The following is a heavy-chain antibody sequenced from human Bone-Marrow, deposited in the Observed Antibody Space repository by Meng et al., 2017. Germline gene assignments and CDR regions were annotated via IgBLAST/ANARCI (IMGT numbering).Heavy chain of an antibody. CDR2: INAGNGNT. CDR3: ARGSGEQWLVNDAFDI. J-gene: IGHJ3*02. Sequence: ASVKVSCKASGYTFTSYAMHWLRQAPGQRLEWMGWINAGNGNTKYSQKFQGRVTITRDTSASTAYMELSSLRSEDTAVYYCARGSGEQWLVNDAFDIWGQGTMVTVSS. V-gene: IGHV1-3*01. D-gene: IGHD6-19*01. CDR1: GYTFTSYA.